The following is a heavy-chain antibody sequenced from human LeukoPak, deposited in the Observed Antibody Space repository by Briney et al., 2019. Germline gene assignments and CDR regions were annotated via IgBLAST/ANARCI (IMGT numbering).Heavy chain of an antibody. J-gene: IGHJ4*02. CDR2: IYYSGST. D-gene: IGHD5-24*01. V-gene: IGHV4-59*08. Sequence: SETLSLTCTVSGGSMSSYYWSWIRQPPGKGLEWIGYIYYSGSTKYNPSLKSRVTISVDTSKNQFSLKLSSVTAADTAVYYCARGARAGYNLEPFDYWGQGTLVTVS. CDR1: GGSMSSYY. CDR3: ARGARAGYNLEPFDY.